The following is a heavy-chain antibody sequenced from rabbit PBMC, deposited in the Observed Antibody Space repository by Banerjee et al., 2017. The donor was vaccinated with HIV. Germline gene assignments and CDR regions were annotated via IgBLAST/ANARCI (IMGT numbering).Heavy chain of an antibody. D-gene: IGHD6-1*01. CDR3: ARTYSYAYAGNAYNL. J-gene: IGHJ4*01. CDR1: GFTISSSYY. CDR2: VYGGSSGIT. Sequence: QEQLEESGGDLVKPEGSLTLTCTASGFTISSSYYMSWVRQAPGKGLEWIASVYGGSSGITYYASWAKGRFTISKTSSTTVTLQMTSLTAADTATYFCARTYSYAYAGNAYNLWGPGTLVTVS. V-gene: IGHV1S45*01.